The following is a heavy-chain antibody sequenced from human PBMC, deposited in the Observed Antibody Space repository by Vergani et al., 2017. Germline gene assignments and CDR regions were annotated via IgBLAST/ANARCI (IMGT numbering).Heavy chain of an antibody. CDR3: ATGHYGDYRYFDY. V-gene: IGHV4-59*11. Sequence: QVQLQESGPGLVKPSETLSLTCTVSGGSISSHYWSWIRQPPGKGLEWIGYIYYSGSTNYNPSLKSRVTIYVYTSKNQFSLKLSSVTAADTAVYYCATGHYGDYRYFDYWGQGTLVTVSS. D-gene: IGHD4-17*01. CDR1: GGSISSHY. CDR2: IYYSGST. J-gene: IGHJ4*02.